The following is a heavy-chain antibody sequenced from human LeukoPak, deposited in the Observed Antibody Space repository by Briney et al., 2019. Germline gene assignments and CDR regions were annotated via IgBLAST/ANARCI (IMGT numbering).Heavy chain of an antibody. CDR2: VNPSGINT. J-gene: IGHJ4*02. Sequence: ASVKVSCKASGYTFTNYYIHWVRQAPGQGLEWMGLVNPSGINTNYAQKFQGRVTMTRDTSTRTVYMELSSLRSEDTAVYYCAKDFFAVTIPRGPFDYWGQGTLVTVSS. V-gene: IGHV1-46*01. CDR1: GYTFTNYY. D-gene: IGHD3-3*01. CDR3: AKDFFAVTIPRGPFDY.